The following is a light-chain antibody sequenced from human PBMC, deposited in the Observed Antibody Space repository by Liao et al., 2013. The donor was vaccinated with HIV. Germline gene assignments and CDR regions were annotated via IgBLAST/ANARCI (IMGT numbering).Light chain of an antibody. Sequence: ELTQPPSVSVAPGQTATITCGGHNIGSKSVHWYQQKPGQAPVLVIHYDSARPSGIPERFSGSNSVNTATLTITRVEAGDEADYYCQMWDHTSDHVVFGGGTKLTVL. CDR1: NIGSKS. CDR3: QMWDHTSDHVV. CDR2: YDS. J-gene: IGLJ2*01. V-gene: IGLV3-21*01.